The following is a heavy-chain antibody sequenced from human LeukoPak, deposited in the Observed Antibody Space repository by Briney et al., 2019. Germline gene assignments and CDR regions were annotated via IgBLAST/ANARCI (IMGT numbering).Heavy chain of an antibody. J-gene: IGHJ6*03. CDR3: ARQSGWFYYYMDV. CDR1: GGSISSGSYY. CDR2: IYTSGST. V-gene: IGHV4-61*02. Sequence: SETLSLTCTVSGGSISSGSYYWSWIRQPAGKGLEWIGRIYTSGSTNYNPSLKSRVTISVDTSKNQFSLKLSSVTAADTAVYYCARQSGWFYYYMDVWGKGTTVTVSS. D-gene: IGHD6-19*01.